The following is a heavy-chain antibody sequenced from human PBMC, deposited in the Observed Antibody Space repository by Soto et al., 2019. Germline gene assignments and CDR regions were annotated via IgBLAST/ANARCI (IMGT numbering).Heavy chain of an antibody. Sequence: QVQLQQWGAGLLKPSETLSLTCAVYGGSFSGYYWSWIRQPPGKGLEWIGEIHNTGITNYNPSLKSRVTLSVDTSKNQFSLRLSSVTDADTAVYYCANYGDSGWYFDLWGRGTLVTVSS. CDR2: IHNTGIT. D-gene: IGHD4-17*01. J-gene: IGHJ2*01. V-gene: IGHV4-34*01. CDR3: ANYGDSGWYFDL. CDR1: GGSFSGYY.